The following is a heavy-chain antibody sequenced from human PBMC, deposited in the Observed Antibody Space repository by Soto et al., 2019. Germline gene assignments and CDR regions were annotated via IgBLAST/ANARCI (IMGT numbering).Heavy chain of an antibody. CDR2: ISAYNGNT. J-gene: IGHJ4*02. Sequence: QVQLVQSGAEVKKPGASVKVSCKTSGYTFTNFGISWVRQAPGQGLEWMGWISAYNGNTNYAQKFQGRVTMTTDTSTSTAYIEGRSLKSGDTAVYYWARGGTPIDYWGQGTLVTVSS. V-gene: IGHV1-18*01. CDR1: GYTFTNFG. CDR3: ARGGTPIDY. D-gene: IGHD3-16*01.